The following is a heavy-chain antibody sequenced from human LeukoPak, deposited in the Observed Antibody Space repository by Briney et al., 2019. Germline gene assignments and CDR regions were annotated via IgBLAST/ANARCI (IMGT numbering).Heavy chain of an antibody. V-gene: IGHV3-9*01. J-gene: IGHJ6*02. CDR2: ISWSSGNI. Sequence: GGSLRLSCVASGFTFDDYAMHWVRQAPGKGLEWVSGISWSSGNIGYADSVKGRFTLSRDNAKNSLFLQMNSLRAEDTALYFCAKGTNYYYNYGMDVWGQGTTVTVSS. CDR3: AKGTNYYYNYGMDV. CDR1: GFTFDDYA.